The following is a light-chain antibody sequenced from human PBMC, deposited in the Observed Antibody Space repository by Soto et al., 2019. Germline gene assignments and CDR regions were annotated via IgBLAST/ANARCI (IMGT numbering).Light chain of an antibody. V-gene: IGKV3-11*01. J-gene: IGKJ4*01. CDR3: QHRSNWPLT. Sequence: EIVLTQSPATLSLSPGERATLSCRASQSVSSYLAWYQQKPGQAPRLLIYDASNRATGITARFSGSGSGTDFTLTISSLEPEEFAVYYCQHRSNWPLTFGRGNKVEIK. CDR2: DAS. CDR1: QSVSSY.